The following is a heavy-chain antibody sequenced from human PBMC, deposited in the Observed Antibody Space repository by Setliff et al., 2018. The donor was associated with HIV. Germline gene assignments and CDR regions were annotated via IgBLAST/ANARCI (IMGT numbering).Heavy chain of an antibody. CDR1: GDTFTGYY. V-gene: IGHV1-2*02. Sequence: ASVKVSCKASGDTFTGYYMHWVRQAPGQGLEWMGWINPNSGGTNYAQKFQGRVTMTRDTSTSTAYMELSRLRSDDTAVYYCAREDQTAGGFDPWGQGTLVTVSS. J-gene: IGHJ5*02. CDR3: AREDQTAGGFDP. D-gene: IGHD6-25*01. CDR2: INPNSGGT.